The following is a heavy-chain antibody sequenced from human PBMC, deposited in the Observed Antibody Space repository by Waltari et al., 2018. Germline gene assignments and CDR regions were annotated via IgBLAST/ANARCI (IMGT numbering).Heavy chain of an antibody. J-gene: IGHJ4*02. D-gene: IGHD1-26*01. CDR2: IYQSGST. Sequence: QVQLHESGPGLVKSSETLSLPCASSGSSISSGYYWGWFRQPPGKGLEWIGTIYQSGSTYYNPSLKSRITISLDTSKNQFSLKLNSVTAADTAVYYCARHQVGGRDFEYWGQGTLVTVSS. V-gene: IGHV4-38-2*01. CDR1: GSSISSGYY. CDR3: ARHQVGGRDFEY.